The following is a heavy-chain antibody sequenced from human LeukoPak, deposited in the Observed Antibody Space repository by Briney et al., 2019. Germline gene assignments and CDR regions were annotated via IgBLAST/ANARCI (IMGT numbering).Heavy chain of an antibody. CDR1: GGSISSYY. CDR2: IYYSGST. D-gene: IGHD3-22*01. V-gene: IGHV4-59*01. J-gene: IGHJ4*02. Sequence: SETLSLTYTASGGSISSYYWSWIRQPPGKGLEWIGYIYYSGSTNYNPSLKSRVTISVDTSKNQFSLKLSSVTAADTAVYYCARVKYYDSSGYYYFDYWGQGTLVTVSS. CDR3: ARVKYYDSSGYYYFDY.